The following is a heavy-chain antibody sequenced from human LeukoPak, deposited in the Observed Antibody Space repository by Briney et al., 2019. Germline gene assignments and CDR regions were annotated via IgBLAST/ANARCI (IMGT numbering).Heavy chain of an antibody. J-gene: IGHJ4*02. CDR3: ARTLRYFDWLLTGPYFDY. CDR2: IYYSGST. D-gene: IGHD3-9*01. CDR1: GGSISSYY. Sequence: KPSETLSLTCTVSGGSISSYYWSWIRQPPGKGLEWIGYIYYSGSTNYNPSLMSRVTISVDTSKNQFSLKVSSVTAADTAVYYCARTLRYFDWLLTGPYFDYWGQGTLVTVSS. V-gene: IGHV4-59*01.